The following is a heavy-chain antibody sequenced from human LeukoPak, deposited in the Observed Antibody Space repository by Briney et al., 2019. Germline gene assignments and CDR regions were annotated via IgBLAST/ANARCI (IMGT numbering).Heavy chain of an antibody. Sequence: SVKVSCKASGGTFSSYAISWVRQAPGQGLEWMGRIIPILGIANYAQKFQGRVTITADKSTSTAYMELSSLRSEDTAVYYCARGVGAFHLDYWGQGTLVTVSS. CDR3: ARGVGAFHLDY. CDR1: GGTFSSYA. V-gene: IGHV1-69*04. CDR2: IIPILGIA. J-gene: IGHJ4*02. D-gene: IGHD1-26*01.